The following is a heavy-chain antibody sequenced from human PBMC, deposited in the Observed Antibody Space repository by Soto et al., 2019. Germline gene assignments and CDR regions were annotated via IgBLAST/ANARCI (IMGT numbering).Heavy chain of an antibody. Sequence: GGSLRLSCAASGFTFSSYSMNWVSQAPGKGLEWVSSISSSSSYIYYADSVKGRFTISRDNAKNSLYLQMNSLRVEDTAVYYCARAPSLDEFDYWGQGTLVTASS. CDR3: ARAPSLDEFDY. V-gene: IGHV3-21*01. CDR2: ISSSSSYI. J-gene: IGHJ4*02. CDR1: GFTFSSYS.